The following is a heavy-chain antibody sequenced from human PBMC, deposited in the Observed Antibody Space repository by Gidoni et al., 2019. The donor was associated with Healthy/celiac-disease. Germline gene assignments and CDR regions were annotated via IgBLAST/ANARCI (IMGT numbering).Heavy chain of an antibody. J-gene: IGHJ3*02. CDR3: ARERITIFGVVKDAFDI. CDR2: INPNSGGT. V-gene: IGHV1-2*04. Sequence: QVQLVQSGAEVKKPGASVKVSCKASGYTFTGYYMHWVRQAPGQGLEWMGWINPNSGGTNYAQKFQGWVTMTRDTSISTAYMELSRLRSDDTAVYYCARERITIFGVVKDAFDIWGQGTMVTVSS. CDR1: GYTFTGYY. D-gene: IGHD3-3*01.